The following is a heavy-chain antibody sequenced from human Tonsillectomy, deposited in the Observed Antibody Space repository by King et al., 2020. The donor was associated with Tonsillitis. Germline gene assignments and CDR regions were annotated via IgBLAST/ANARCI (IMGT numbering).Heavy chain of an antibody. CDR3: VRETQVYGTTCYDL. Sequence: VQLQESGPGLMKPSETLSLTCTVSGDSVSSGNHYWTWIRQAPGKGLEWIGFIYNRGGTNYNSSLKSRVTISVDRSKKERSLRLSSVTAADTAVYYCVRETQVYGTTCYDLWGQGTLVTVSS. CDR1: GDSVSSGNHY. D-gene: IGHD2-2*01. CDR2: IYNRGGT. V-gene: IGHV4-61*01. J-gene: IGHJ5*02.